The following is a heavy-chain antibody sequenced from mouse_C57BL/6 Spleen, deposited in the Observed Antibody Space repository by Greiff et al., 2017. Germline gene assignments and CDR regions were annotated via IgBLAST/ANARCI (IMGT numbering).Heavy chain of an antibody. V-gene: IGHV1-15*01. CDR3: TNDGDY. J-gene: IGHJ2*01. CDR1: GYTFTDYE. Sequence: QVQLKQSGAELVRPGASVTLSCKASGYTFTDYEMHWVKQTPVHGLEWIGAIDPETGGTAYNQKFKGKAILTADKSSSTAYMELRSLTAEDSAVYYCTNDGDYWGQGTTLTVSS. D-gene: IGHD2-3*01. CDR2: IDPETGGT.